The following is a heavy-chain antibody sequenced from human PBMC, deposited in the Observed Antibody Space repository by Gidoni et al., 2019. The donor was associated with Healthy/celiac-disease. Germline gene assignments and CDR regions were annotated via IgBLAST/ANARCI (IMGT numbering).Heavy chain of an antibody. Sequence: EVQLVESGGGLVQPGGSLGISCAASGFTVSSNYMSWVRQAPGKGLEWVSVIYSGGSTYYADSVKGRFTISRDNSKNTLYLQMNSLRAEDTAVYYCARDGVTGLFDPWGQGTLVTVSS. J-gene: IGHJ5*02. CDR1: GFTVSSNY. V-gene: IGHV3-66*02. CDR2: IYSGGST. D-gene: IGHD1-20*01. CDR3: ARDGVTGLFDP.